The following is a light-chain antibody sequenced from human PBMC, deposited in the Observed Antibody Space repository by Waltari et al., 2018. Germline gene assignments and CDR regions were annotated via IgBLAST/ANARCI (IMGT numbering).Light chain of an antibody. J-gene: IGKJ2*01. Sequence: DIQLTQSPSSLSASLGDTVSITCRASESISNYLNWYRQQPGKAPKLLIYVASHLESAAPSRFSGSGSGTDFTLTIRDLQPEDFATYFCQQSYDNPLTFGQGTKLEI. CDR1: ESISNY. CDR2: VAS. CDR3: QQSYDNPLT. V-gene: IGKV1-39*01.